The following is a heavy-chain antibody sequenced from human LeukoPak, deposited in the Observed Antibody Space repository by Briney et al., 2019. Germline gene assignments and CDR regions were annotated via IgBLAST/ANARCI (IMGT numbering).Heavy chain of an antibody. Sequence: EGSLRLSCAASGFTFSSYAMSWVRQAPGKGLEWVSAISGSGGSTYYADSVKGRFTISRDNSKNTLYLQMNSLRAEDTAVYYCARERGYYYDSSGYHDAFDIWGQGTMVTVSS. D-gene: IGHD3-22*01. CDR2: ISGSGGST. V-gene: IGHV3-23*01. CDR1: GFTFSSYA. J-gene: IGHJ3*02. CDR3: ARERGYYYDSSGYHDAFDI.